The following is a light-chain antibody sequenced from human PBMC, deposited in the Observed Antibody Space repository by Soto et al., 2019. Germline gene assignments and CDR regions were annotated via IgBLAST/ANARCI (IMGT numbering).Light chain of an antibody. CDR1: QSIYKW. CDR3: QQADSFPLT. V-gene: IGKV1-12*01. Sequence: DIQLTQSPSSVSASIGDRVTISCRASQSIYKWLAWYQQKPGKAPKLLIHAASSLQSGVPSRFSGSGSGTEFALTISSPQPEDSATYYCQQADSFPLTFGGGTEVAS. J-gene: IGKJ4*01. CDR2: AAS.